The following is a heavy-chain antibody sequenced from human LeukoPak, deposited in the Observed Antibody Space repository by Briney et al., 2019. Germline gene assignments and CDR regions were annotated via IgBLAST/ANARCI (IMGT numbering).Heavy chain of an antibody. Sequence: PGGSLRLSCTASGFNFSDSYMSWIRQAPGKGLEWVSYISSGDNTTYYADSVKGRFTISRDNSKNTLYLQMNSLRAEDTAVYYCARVSGYCSGGSCYSLRFEDYWGQGTLVTVSS. D-gene: IGHD2-15*01. CDR1: GFNFSDSY. CDR3: ARVSGYCSGGSCYSLRFEDY. J-gene: IGHJ4*02. V-gene: IGHV3-11*01. CDR2: ISSGDNTT.